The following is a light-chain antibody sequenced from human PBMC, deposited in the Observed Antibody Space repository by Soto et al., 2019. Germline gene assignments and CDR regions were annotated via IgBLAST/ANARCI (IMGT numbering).Light chain of an antibody. Sequence: QSALTQPRSVSGSPGQSVTISCTGTSSDVGAYNYVSWYQQHSGKAPKFMIYEVTKRPSGVSNRFSGSKSGNTASLTISGLQAEDETDYYCSSYTSTNHVVFGGGTKVTVL. J-gene: IGLJ2*01. CDR2: EVT. CDR1: SSDVGAYNY. V-gene: IGLV2-14*01. CDR3: SSYTSTNHVV.